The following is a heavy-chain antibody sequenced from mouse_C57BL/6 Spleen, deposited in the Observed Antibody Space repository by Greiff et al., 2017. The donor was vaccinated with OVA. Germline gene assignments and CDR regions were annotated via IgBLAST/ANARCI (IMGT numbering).Heavy chain of an antibody. V-gene: IGHV5-4*01. D-gene: IGHD2-4*01. J-gene: IGHJ2*01. CDR2: ISDGGSYT. CDR1: GFTFSSYA. CDR3: ARVIYYDYDYYFDY. Sequence: EVQLQESGGGLVKPGGSLKLSCAASGFTFSSYAMSWVRQTPEKRLEWVATISDGGSYTYYPDNVKGRFTISRDNAKNNLYLQMSHLKSEDTAMYYCARVIYYDYDYYFDYWGQGTTLTVSS.